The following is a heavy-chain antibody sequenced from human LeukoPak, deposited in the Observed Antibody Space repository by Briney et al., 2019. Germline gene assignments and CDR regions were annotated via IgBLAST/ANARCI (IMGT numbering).Heavy chain of an antibody. V-gene: IGHV3-23*01. CDR3: ATQNFDY. Sequence: PGGSLRLSCAASGFTLSNYAVSWVRQAPGQGLEWVSTISDSGGSTYYADSVKGRFTLSRDNSKSTLSLQMNSLRADDTAVYYCATQNFDYWGQGTLVTVSS. CDR1: GFTLSNYA. CDR2: ISDSGGST. J-gene: IGHJ4*02.